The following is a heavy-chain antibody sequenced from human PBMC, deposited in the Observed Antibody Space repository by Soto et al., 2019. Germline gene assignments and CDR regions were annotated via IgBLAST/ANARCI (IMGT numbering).Heavy chain of an antibody. CDR1: GFTFSSYS. Sequence: EVQLVESGGGLVKPGGSLRLSCAASGFTFSSYSMNWVRQAPGKGLEWVSSISSSSSYIYYADSVKGRFTISRDNAKNSQYLQINSLRAEDTVVYYWERDLPGDSYGYGMGDWGQGTLVTVSS. CDR3: ERDLPGDSYGYGMGD. D-gene: IGHD5-18*01. CDR2: ISSSSSYI. J-gene: IGHJ4*02. V-gene: IGHV3-21*01.